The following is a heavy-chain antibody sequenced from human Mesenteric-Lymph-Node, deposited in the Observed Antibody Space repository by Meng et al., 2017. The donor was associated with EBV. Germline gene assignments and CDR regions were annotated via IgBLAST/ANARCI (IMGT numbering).Heavy chain of an antibody. V-gene: IGHV4-34*01. J-gene: IGHJ4*02. CDR2: INHSGFS. CDR1: GGSFSGFY. Sequence: QGQLQQGGAGLLKPSETLSLNCAVYGGSFSGFYWTWIRQSPGRDLEWIGEINHSGFSKYNPSLKSRLTISLDTSKNQVSLTLGSVTAADTAVYYCARIRSIWGTYQNYYFDSWGQGTLVTVSS. D-gene: IGHD3-16*02. CDR3: ARIRSIWGTYQNYYFDS.